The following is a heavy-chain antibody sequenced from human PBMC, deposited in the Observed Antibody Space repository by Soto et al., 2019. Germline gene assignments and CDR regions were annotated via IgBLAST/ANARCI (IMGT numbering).Heavy chain of an antibody. J-gene: IGHJ3*02. CDR3: ARPQSTYYYDSSGYIDAFDI. Sequence: GESLKISCKGSGYSFTSYWIGWVRQMPGKGLEWMGIIYPGDSDTRYSPSFQGQVTTSADKSISTAYLQWSSLKASDTAMYYCARPQSTYYYDSSGYIDAFDIWGQGTMVTVSS. V-gene: IGHV5-51*01. D-gene: IGHD3-22*01. CDR2: IYPGDSDT. CDR1: GYSFTSYW.